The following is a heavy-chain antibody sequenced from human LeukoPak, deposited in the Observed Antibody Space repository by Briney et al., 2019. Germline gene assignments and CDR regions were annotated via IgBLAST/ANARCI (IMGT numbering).Heavy chain of an antibody. CDR3: ARLGPAAGTSFDY. CDR2: IYSRGST. J-gene: IGHJ4*02. Sequence: SETLSLTCSVSDGSIISSTYSWAWIRQPPGRGLEWIGNIYSRGSTFYNPSLKSRVTISVDTSKNQFSLKLSSVTAADTAVYYCARLGPAAGTSFDYWGQGTLVTVSS. V-gene: IGHV4-39*07. CDR1: DGSIISSTYS. D-gene: IGHD6-13*01.